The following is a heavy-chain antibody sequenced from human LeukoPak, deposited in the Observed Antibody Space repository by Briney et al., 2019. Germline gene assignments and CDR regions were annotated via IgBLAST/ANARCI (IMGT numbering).Heavy chain of an antibody. CDR3: ARHYYDSSGYYYFDY. Sequence: SETLSLTCTVSGGSISGYYWSWIRQPPGKGREYIGYIYYSGSTDYNPSLKSRITISVDTSKNQFSLKLSSVTAADTAVYCCARHYYDSSGYYYFDYWGQGTLVTVSS. J-gene: IGHJ4*02. CDR2: IYYSGST. CDR1: GGSISGYY. D-gene: IGHD3-22*01. V-gene: IGHV4-59*08.